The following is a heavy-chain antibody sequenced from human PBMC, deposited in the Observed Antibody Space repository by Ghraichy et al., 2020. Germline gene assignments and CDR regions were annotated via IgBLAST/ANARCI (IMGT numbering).Heavy chain of an antibody. D-gene: IGHD6-19*01. V-gene: IGHV3-23*01. Sequence: GGSLRLSCAASGFSLSNYALNWVRQAPGKGLEWVSGILGGGNTYYADSVKGRFSISRDISKNTLYLQLNSLRAEDTATYCCAKDKVPDGVWSFDSWGQGTLVIVSS. CDR3: AKDKVPDGVWSFDS. CDR2: ILGGGNT. CDR1: GFSLSNYA. J-gene: IGHJ4*02.